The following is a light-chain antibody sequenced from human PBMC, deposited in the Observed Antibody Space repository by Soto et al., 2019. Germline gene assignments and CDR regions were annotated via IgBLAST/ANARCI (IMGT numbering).Light chain of an antibody. J-gene: IGKJ1*01. CDR1: QSVSSN. Sequence: EIVMTRSPATLSVSPGERATLSCSASQSVSSNLAWYQQKPGQAPRLLIYGASTRATGIPARFSGSGSGTEFTLTISSLQSEDFAVYYCQQYTDWPPETFGQGTKVDIK. CDR3: QQYTDWPPET. CDR2: GAS. V-gene: IGKV3-15*01.